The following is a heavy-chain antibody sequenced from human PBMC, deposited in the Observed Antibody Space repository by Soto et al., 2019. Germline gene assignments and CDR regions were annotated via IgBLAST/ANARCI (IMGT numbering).Heavy chain of an antibody. CDR2: IHDGGST. Sequence: SETLSLTCAVYGGPFSGYWSWIRQPPGKGLEWIGEIHDGGSTKYNPSLKSRVTILVDTSKNQISLKLDSVTVADTAVYYCASHCGGGGCLVGFHLWGPGTLVTVSS. D-gene: IGHD2-21*01. J-gene: IGHJ3*01. V-gene: IGHV4-34*01. CDR3: ASHCGGGGCLVGFHL. CDR1: GGPFSGY.